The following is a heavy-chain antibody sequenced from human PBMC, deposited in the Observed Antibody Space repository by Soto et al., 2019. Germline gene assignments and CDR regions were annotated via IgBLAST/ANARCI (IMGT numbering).Heavy chain of an antibody. D-gene: IGHD2-15*01. J-gene: IGHJ2*01. CDR2: IYYSGST. CDR3: AGNPGVGYCSGGSCDRWYFDL. Sequence: QVQLQESGPGLVKPSETLSLTCTVSGGSISSYYWSWIRQPPGKGLEWIGYIYYSGSTNYNPSLKSRVTISVDTSKNQFSLQLSSVTAADTAVYYCAGNPGVGYCSGGSCDRWYFDLWGRGTLVTVSS. V-gene: IGHV4-59*01. CDR1: GGSISSYY.